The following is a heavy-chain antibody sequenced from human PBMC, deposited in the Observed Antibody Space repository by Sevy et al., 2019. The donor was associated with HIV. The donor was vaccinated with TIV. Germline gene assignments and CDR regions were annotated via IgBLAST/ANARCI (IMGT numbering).Heavy chain of an antibody. D-gene: IGHD3-22*01. J-gene: IGHJ4*02. CDR3: AKDSYFDNTLFDY. V-gene: IGHV3-23*01. Sequence: GGSLRLSRAASGFTLNNYAMNWVRQAPGKGLEWVSGISGSGVSTYYADSVKGRFTISRDNSKNTLYLQMNSLGAEDTAVYYCAKDSYFDNTLFDYWGQGTLVTVSS. CDR2: ISGSGVST. CDR1: GFTLNNYA.